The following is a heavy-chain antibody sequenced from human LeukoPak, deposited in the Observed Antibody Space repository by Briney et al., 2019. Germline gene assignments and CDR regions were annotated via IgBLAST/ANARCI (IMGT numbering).Heavy chain of an antibody. CDR2: IYPGDSDT. CDR1: GYSFTSYW. J-gene: IGHJ2*01. Sequence: GESLKISCKGSGYSFTSYWIGWVRQMPGKGLEWMGIIYPGDSDTRYSPSFQGRVTISADKSISTAYLQWSSLKASDTAMYYCARQKTKLASYWYFDLWGRGTLVTVSS. D-gene: IGHD6-6*01. CDR3: ARQKTKLASYWYFDL. V-gene: IGHV5-51*01.